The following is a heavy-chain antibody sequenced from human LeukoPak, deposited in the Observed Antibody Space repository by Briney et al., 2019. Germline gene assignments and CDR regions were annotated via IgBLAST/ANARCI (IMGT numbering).Heavy chain of an antibody. CDR1: GFTFSSYW. Sequence: GGSLRLSCAASGFTFSSYWMHWVRQAPGKGLVWVSRINSDGSSTSYADPVKGRFTISRDNAKNTLYLQMNSLRAEDTAVYYCAKTPPTVTTLFDYWCQGTLVTVSS. CDR2: INSDGSST. V-gene: IGHV3-74*01. CDR3: AKTPPTVTTLFDY. D-gene: IGHD4-17*01. J-gene: IGHJ4*02.